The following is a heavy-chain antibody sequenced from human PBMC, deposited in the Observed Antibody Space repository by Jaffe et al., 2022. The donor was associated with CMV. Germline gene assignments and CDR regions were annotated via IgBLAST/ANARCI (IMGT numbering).Heavy chain of an antibody. CDR2: IDPSDSYT. V-gene: IGHV5-10-1*03. CDR3: AIPFDDPRTGGGFDP. D-gene: IGHD3-10*01. CDR1: GYSFTSYW. Sequence: EVQLVQSGAEVKKPGESLRISCKGSGYSFTSYWISWVRQMPGKGLEWMGRIDPSDSYTNYSPSFQGHVTISADKSISTAYLQWSSLKASDTAMYYCAIPFDDPRTGGGFDPWGQGTLVTVSS. J-gene: IGHJ5*02.